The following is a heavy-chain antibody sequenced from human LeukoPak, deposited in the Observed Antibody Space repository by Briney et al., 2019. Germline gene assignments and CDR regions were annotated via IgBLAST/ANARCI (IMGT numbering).Heavy chain of an antibody. CDR1: GFTFSSYG. J-gene: IGHJ6*02. V-gene: IGHV3-30*18. CDR3: AKDRDSGSWYYYYGMDV. CDR2: ISYDGSNK. Sequence: GGSLRLSCVASGFTFSSYGIHWVRQAPGKGLEWVAVISYDGSNKYYADSVKGRFTVSRDNSKNTLYLHLNSLRADDTAVYYCAKDRDSGSWYYYYGMDVWGQGTTVTVSS. D-gene: IGHD6-13*01.